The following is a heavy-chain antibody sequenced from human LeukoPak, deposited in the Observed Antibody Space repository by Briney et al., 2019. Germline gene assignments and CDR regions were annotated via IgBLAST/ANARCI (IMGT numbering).Heavy chain of an antibody. CDR1: GYTFTGYY. CDR3: ARLSYYDSSGYYYHDY. J-gene: IGHJ4*02. CDR2: INPNSGGT. V-gene: IGHV1-2*02. D-gene: IGHD3-22*01. Sequence: GASVKVSCKASGYTFTGYYMHWVRQAPGQGLEWMGWINPNSGGTNYAQKFQGRVTMTRDTSISTAYMELSRLRSDDTAVYYCARLSYYDSSGYYYHDYWGQGTLVTVSS.